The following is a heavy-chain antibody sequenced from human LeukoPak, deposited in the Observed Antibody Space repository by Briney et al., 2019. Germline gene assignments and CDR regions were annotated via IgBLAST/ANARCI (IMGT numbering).Heavy chain of an antibody. CDR3: ARDLYDSSESAFDI. V-gene: IGHV3-30-3*01. CDR2: ISYDGSNK. J-gene: IGHJ3*02. D-gene: IGHD3-22*01. Sequence: GGSLRLSCSPSGFTFSNYAMHWVRQAPGKGLEWVAVISYDGSNKYYADSVKGRFTISRDNSKNTLYLQMNSLRAEDTAVYYCARDLYDSSESAFDIWGQGTMVTVSS. CDR1: GFTFSNYA.